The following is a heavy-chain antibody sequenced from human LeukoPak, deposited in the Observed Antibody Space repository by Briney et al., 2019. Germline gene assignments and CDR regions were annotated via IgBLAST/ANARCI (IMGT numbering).Heavy chain of an antibody. D-gene: IGHD3-10*01. CDR1: GFTFSSYS. CDR3: ARDRITMVRGVITYYYYYGMDV. J-gene: IGHJ6*02. V-gene: IGHV3-66*01. CDR2: IYSGGST. Sequence: GGSLRLSRAASGFTFSSYSMSWVRQAPGKGLEWVSVIYSGGSTYYADSVKGRFTISRDNSKNTLYLQMNSLRAEDTAVYYCARDRITMVRGVITYYYYYGMDVWGQGTTVTVSS.